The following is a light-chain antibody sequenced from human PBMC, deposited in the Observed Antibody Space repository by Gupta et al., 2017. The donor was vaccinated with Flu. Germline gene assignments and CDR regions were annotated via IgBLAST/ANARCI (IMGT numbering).Light chain of an antibody. Sequence: QSALTQHASVSGSPGQSITISCTGTSSEVVGDNLVSWYQQHPGKAPNLMMYDVSNRPSGVSNRFSASKSGNTASLTITGPQAEDEADYYCSSHASSTNHVVFGGGTKLTVL. V-gene: IGLV2-14*03. CDR3: SSHASSTNHVV. J-gene: IGLJ2*01. CDR1: SSEVVGDNL. CDR2: DVS.